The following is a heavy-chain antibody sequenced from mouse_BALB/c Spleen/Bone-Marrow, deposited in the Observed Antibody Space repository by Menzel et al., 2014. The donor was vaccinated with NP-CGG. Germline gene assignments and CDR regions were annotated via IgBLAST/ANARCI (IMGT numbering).Heavy chain of an antibody. CDR3: TTYYGSRFTY. D-gene: IGHD2-9*01. J-gene: IGHJ3*01. V-gene: IGHV14-3*02. CDR1: GFNIEDTY. Sequence: EVQLVESGAELVKPGASVKLSCTASGFNIEDTYMHWVKQRPEQGLEWIGRIDPANGNTKYDPKFQGKATITADTSSNTAYLQLSSLPSEDTAVYYCTTYYGSRFTYWGQGTLVTVSA. CDR2: IDPANGNT.